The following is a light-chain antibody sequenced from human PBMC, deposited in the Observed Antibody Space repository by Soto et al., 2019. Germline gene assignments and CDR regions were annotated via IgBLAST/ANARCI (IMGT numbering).Light chain of an antibody. CDR3: QQSLGFPPT. CDR1: QAIDSW. V-gene: IGKV1-12*01. J-gene: IGKJ1*01. Sequence: IQITQSPSSVSASVGDRVTITCRASQAIDSWLAWYQRKPGEAPKLLIFTGSLLHSGGPPRFSGSGSGTDFAVTIRCLQPEDFVTYYSQQSLGFPPTFVQGTNGDTK. CDR2: TGS.